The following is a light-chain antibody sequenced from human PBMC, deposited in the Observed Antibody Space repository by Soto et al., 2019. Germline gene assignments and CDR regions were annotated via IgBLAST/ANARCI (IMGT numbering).Light chain of an antibody. CDR1: SSDVGSYNL. J-gene: IGLJ3*02. Sequence: QSVLTQPASVSGSPGQSITISCTGTSSDVGSYNLVSWYQQHPCKAPKLMIYEVSKRPSGVSNRFSGSKSGNTASLTISGLQAEDEADYYCCSYAGSSTWFGGGTKLTVL. V-gene: IGLV2-23*02. CDR2: EVS. CDR3: CSYAGSSTW.